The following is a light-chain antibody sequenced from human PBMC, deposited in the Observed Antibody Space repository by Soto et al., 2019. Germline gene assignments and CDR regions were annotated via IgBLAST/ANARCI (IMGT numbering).Light chain of an antibody. CDR3: QQYKDWPTT. CDR2: SAS. V-gene: IGKV3-15*01. Sequence: EIVMTQSPATLSVSPGERATLSCWASQSVSATVAWYQQKSGQAPRLLIHSASTRATGVPARFSGGGSGTDFTLTITSLQSEDFGVYYCQQYKDWPTTFGQGTKVEIK. J-gene: IGKJ1*01. CDR1: QSVSAT.